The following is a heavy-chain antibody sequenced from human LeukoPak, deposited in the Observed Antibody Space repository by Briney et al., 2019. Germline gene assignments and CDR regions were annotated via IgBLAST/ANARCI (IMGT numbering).Heavy chain of an antibody. Sequence: GGSLRLSCAASGFTFSSYAMSWVGQAPGKGLEWVSAISRSGGSTYYADSVKGRFTISRDNSKNTLYLKMTSLRAEDTAVYYCAKLDRPPHDYGDYDHSYYFDYWGQGTLVTVSS. V-gene: IGHV3-23*01. D-gene: IGHD4-17*01. CDR2: ISRSGGST. J-gene: IGHJ4*02. CDR3: AKLDRPPHDYGDYDHSYYFDY. CDR1: GFTFSSYA.